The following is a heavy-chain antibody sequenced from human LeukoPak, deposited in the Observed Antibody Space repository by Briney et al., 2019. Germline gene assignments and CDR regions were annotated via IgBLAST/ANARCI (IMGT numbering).Heavy chain of an antibody. CDR1: GGSISSSSYY. Sequence: SETLSLTCTVSGGSISSSSYYWSWIRQPPGKGLEWIGYIYYSGSTNYNPSLKSRVTISVDTSKNQFSLKLSSVTAADTAVYYCASAAWAAGGSTWFDPWGQGTLVTVSS. V-gene: IGHV4-61*01. D-gene: IGHD6-13*01. J-gene: IGHJ5*02. CDR3: ASAAWAAGGSTWFDP. CDR2: IYYSGST.